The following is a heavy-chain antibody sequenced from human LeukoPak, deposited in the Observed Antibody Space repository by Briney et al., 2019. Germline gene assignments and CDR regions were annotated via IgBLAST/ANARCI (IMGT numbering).Heavy chain of an antibody. D-gene: IGHD3-10*01. V-gene: IGHV4-34*01. CDR2: INHSGST. Sequence: SETLSLTCAVYGGSFSGYYWSWIRQPPGKGLEWIGEINHSGSTNYNPSLKGRVTISVDTSKNQFSLKLSSVTAADTAVYYCASYYGSGSYSAYWGQGTLVTVSS. J-gene: IGHJ4*02. CDR1: GGSFSGYY. CDR3: ASYYGSGSYSAY.